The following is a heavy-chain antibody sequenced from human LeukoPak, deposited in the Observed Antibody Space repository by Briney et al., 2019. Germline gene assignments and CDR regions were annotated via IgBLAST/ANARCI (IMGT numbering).Heavy chain of an antibody. CDR2: ISSSSSYI. D-gene: IGHD3-10*01. V-gene: IGHV3-21*01. J-gene: IGHJ4*02. Sequence: GGSLRLSCAASGFTFSSYSMNWVRQAPGKGLEWVSSISSSSSYIYYADSVKGRFTISRDNAKNSLYLQMNSLRAEDTAVYYCARESYYYGSGSYYKPTSFDHWGQGTLVTVSS. CDR3: ARESYYYGSGSYYKPTSFDH. CDR1: GFTFSSYS.